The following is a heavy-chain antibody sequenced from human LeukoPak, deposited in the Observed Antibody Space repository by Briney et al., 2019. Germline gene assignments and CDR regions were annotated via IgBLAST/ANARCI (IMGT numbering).Heavy chain of an antibody. V-gene: IGHV1-69*06. Sequence: SVKVSCKASGGTFSSYAISWVRQAPGQGLEWMGRIIPIFGTANYAQKFQGRVTITADKSTSTAYMELSSLRSEDPAVYYCARSGYSSSFDYYYMDVWGKGTTVTVSS. J-gene: IGHJ6*03. CDR2: IIPIFGTA. CDR1: GGTFSSYA. D-gene: IGHD6-13*01. CDR3: ARSGYSSSFDYYYMDV.